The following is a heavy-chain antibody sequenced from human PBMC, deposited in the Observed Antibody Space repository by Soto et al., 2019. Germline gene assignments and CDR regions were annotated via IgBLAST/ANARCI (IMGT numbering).Heavy chain of an antibody. CDR3: AREGFYAMDV. V-gene: IGHV3-48*03. CDR2: ISSSGETV. CDR1: GFTFSSYE. D-gene: IGHD2-2*01. J-gene: IGHJ6*02. Sequence: GGSLRLSCEVSGFTFSSYEMYWVRQAPGKGLEWVAYISSSGETVYYAGSVQGRFTISRDNAKNSLYLQMSSLGAEDTAVYYCAREGFYAMDVWGQGTTVTVSS.